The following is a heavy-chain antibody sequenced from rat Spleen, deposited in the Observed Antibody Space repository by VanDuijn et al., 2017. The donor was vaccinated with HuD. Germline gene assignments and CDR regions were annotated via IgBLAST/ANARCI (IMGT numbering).Heavy chain of an antibody. CDR2: ISPGGGNT. D-gene: IGHD1-12*02. CDR1: GFTFSNYY. V-gene: IGHV5S11*01. Sequence: EVQLVESGGGLVQPGRSMKLPCAASGFTFSNYYMAWVCQAPTMGLEWVASISPGGGNTSYRYSVKGRLTISRDNAKSTLSLQLDSLRSEEKATECCAGMDTIYWYFDFGGRGTMVTVSS. J-gene: IGHJ1*01. CDR3: AGMDTIYWYFDF.